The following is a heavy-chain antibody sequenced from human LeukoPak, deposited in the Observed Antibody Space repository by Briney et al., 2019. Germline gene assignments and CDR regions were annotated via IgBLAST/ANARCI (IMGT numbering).Heavy chain of an antibody. D-gene: IGHD2-21*02. CDR2: ISWNSGSI. V-gene: IGHV3-9*01. CDR1: GFTFDDYA. Sequence: GRSLRLSCAASGFTFDDYAMHWVRQAPGKGLEWVSGISWNSGSIGYADSVKGRFTISRDNAKNSLYLQMNSLRAEDTALYYCAKVFGSAYCDGDCYSGDAFDIWGQGTMVTVSS. J-gene: IGHJ3*02. CDR3: AKVFGSAYCDGDCYSGDAFDI.